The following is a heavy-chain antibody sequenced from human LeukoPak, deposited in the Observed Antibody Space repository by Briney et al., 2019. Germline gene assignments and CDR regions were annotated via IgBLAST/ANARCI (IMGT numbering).Heavy chain of an antibody. J-gene: IGHJ6*02. CDR3: AKDGLAGRFDSSVPGIYDGLDV. V-gene: IGHV3-23*01. CDR2: ISGGGAST. Sequence: GGSLRLSCAASGFTFSSYPMSWVRQAPGKGLQWVSAISGGGASTYYADSVKGRFTISRDNSKSTLYLQMNSLRGEDTAMHYCAKDGLAGRFDSSVPGIYDGLDVWGQGTTVTVSS. CDR1: GFTFSSYP. D-gene: IGHD6-19*01.